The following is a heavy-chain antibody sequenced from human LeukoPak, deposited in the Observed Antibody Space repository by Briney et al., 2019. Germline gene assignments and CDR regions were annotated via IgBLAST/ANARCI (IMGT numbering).Heavy chain of an antibody. CDR3: ARDRLSLYGAYYYGMDV. Sequence: GGSLRLSCAASGFTFSSYEMNWVRQAPGKGLEWVSYISSSGSTIYYADSVKGRFTISRDNAKNSLYLQMNSLRAEDTAVYYCARDRLSLYGAYYYGMDVWGQGTTVTVSS. V-gene: IGHV3-48*03. D-gene: IGHD4-17*01. CDR2: ISSSGSTI. J-gene: IGHJ6*02. CDR1: GFTFSSYE.